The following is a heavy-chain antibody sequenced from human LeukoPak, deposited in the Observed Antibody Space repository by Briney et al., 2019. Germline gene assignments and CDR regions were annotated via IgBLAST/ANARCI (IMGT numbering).Heavy chain of an antibody. D-gene: IGHD2-15*01. CDR3: ARDRMGGSFDY. V-gene: IGHV3-48*01. J-gene: IGHJ4*02. CDR2: ITGDSSII. CDR1: GFAFSSYA. Sequence: GGSLRLSCAASGFAFSSYAMNWVRQAPGKGLEWVSFITGDSSIIYYVDSMKGRFTIARDNAKNSLYLQIDNLRAEDTAVYYCARDRMGGSFDYWGQGTPVTVSS.